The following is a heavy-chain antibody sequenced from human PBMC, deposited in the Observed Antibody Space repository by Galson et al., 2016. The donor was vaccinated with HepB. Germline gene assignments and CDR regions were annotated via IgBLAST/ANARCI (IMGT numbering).Heavy chain of an antibody. Sequence: LRLSCAASGFRFSDYNMNWVRQAPGRGLEWVAYISASSGTIYYADSVKGRFTISRDNANNSLSLQMNSLRAEDTAVYYCARDDRWYYYDSSGYYYGAFDMWGQGTMVAVSS. CDR1: GFRFSDYN. CDR2: ISASSGTI. V-gene: IGHV3-48*01. J-gene: IGHJ3*02. CDR3: ARDDRWYYYDSSGYYYGAFDM. D-gene: IGHD3-22*01.